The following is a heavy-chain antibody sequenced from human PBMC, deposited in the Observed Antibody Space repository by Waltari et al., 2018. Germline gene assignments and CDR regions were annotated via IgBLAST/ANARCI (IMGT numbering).Heavy chain of an antibody. CDR1: GVSFPNYA. D-gene: IGHD3-22*01. CDR2: VIPFSQTT. J-gene: IGHJ3*02. V-gene: IGHV1-69*05. Sequence: QVQLVQSGAEVKKPGSSVKVSCWASGVSFPNYAFNWLRQAPGQGLEWVGGVIPFSQTTKYAQNFQGRVRIATGESATSAYLELSSLRSEDTAVYYCARGRHYLDSRGHQAMGNAFDIWGQGTTVTVSS. CDR3: ARGRHYLDSRGHQAMGNAFDI.